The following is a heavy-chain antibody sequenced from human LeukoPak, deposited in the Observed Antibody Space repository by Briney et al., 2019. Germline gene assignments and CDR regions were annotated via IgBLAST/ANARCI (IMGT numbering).Heavy chain of an antibody. Sequence: SETLSLTCTVSGGSISSYYWSWIRQPAGKGLEWIGRIYISGSTNYNPSLKSRVTMSVDTSKNQFSLKLSSVTAADTAVYYCARSSRVLTWVQVDSWGRGAMLRVSS. CDR2: IYISGST. CDR1: GGSISSYY. D-gene: IGHD5-18*01. V-gene: IGHV4-4*07. J-gene: IGHJ5*01. CDR3: ARSSRVLTWVQVDS.